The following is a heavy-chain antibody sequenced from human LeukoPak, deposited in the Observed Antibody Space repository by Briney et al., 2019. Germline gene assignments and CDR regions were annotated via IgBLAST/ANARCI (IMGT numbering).Heavy chain of an antibody. J-gene: IGHJ5*02. V-gene: IGHV4-39*07. CDR1: GGSISSSSYY. CDR2: IYYSGST. D-gene: IGHD1-26*01. Sequence: SETLSLTCTVSGGSISSSSYYWGWIRQPPGKGLEWIGSIYYSGSTYYNPSLKSRVTISVDTSKNQFSLELNSVAPADTAVYYCARGGNYWPQWWFDPWGRGTLVSVSS. CDR3: ARGGNYWPQWWFDP.